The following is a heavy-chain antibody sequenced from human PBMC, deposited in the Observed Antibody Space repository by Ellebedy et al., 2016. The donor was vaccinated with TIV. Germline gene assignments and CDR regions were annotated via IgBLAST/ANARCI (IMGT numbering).Heavy chain of an antibody. J-gene: IGHJ1*01. CDR3: ARNKGAGTGAEYVQH. D-gene: IGHD6-19*01. Sequence: MPGGSLRLSCTVSGGSISSYYWSWIRQPPGKGLEWIGYIYYSGSTNYNPALKSRVTISVDTSKNQFSLKLSSVTAADTAVYYCARNKGAGTGAEYVQHWGQGTLVTVSS. V-gene: IGHV4-59*01. CDR2: IYYSGST. CDR1: GGSISSYY.